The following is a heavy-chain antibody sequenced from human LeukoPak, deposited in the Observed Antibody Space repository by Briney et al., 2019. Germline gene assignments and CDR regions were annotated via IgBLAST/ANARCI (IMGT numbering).Heavy chain of an antibody. CDR1: GYTFTGYY. V-gene: IGHV1-2*02. J-gene: IGHJ4*02. Sequence: ASVKVSCKASGYTFTGYYIHWVRQAPGQGLDWMGWINPDSGGTNYAQKFQGRVTMTRDTSISTDYMEVSRLRSDDTAVYYCAREGSGWYGNFDYWGQGTLVTVSS. CDR2: INPDSGGT. D-gene: IGHD6-19*01. CDR3: AREGSGWYGNFDY.